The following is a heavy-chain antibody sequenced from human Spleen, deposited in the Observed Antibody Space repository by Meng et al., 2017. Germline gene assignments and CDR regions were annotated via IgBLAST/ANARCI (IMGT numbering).Heavy chain of an antibody. D-gene: IGHD2-2*01. CDR1: GGIFSNYV. Sequence: SVKVFCKALGGIFSNYVIGWVRQAPGQGLVWMGGINAVFGTTNYAQKFQDRVMITSDESTSTVYMELNRLTSEDTAVYFCARKDGNCISTTCYSLDYWGQGTLVTVSS. J-gene: IGHJ4*02. CDR2: INAVFGTT. CDR3: ARKDGNCISTTCYSLDY. V-gene: IGHV1-69*13.